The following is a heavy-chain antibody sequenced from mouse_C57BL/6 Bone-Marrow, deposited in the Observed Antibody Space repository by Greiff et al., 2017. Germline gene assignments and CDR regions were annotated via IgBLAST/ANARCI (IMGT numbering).Heavy chain of an antibody. V-gene: IGHV1-59*01. CDR3: ALEAPYYFDY. CDR2: IDPSDSYT. CDR1: GYTFTSYW. Sequence: QVQLQQPGAELVRPGTSVKLSCKASGYTFTSYWMHWVKQRPGQGLEWIGVIDPSDSYTNYNQKFKGKATLTVDTSSSTAYMQLSSLTSEDSAVYYCALEAPYYFDYWGQGTTLTVSS. J-gene: IGHJ2*01.